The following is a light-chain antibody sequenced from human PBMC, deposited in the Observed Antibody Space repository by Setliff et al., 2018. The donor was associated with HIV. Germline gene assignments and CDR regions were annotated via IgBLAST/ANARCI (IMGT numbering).Light chain of an antibody. Sequence: QSALTQPPSASGSPGQSVTISCTGTSSDVGGYNYVSWYQQHPGKAPKPMIYEVSKRPSGVPDRFSGSKSGNTASLTVSGLQAEDEADYYCSSYAGSNNRYVFGTGTKVTVL. J-gene: IGLJ1*01. V-gene: IGLV2-8*01. CDR3: SSYAGSNNRYV. CDR2: EVS. CDR1: SSDVGGYNY.